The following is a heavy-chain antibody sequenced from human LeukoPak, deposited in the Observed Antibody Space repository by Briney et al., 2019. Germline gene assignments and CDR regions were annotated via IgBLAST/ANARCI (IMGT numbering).Heavy chain of an antibody. CDR3: ARRSDGGWFDP. Sequence: PGGSLRLSCAASGFTFSSYSMNWVRQAPGKGLEWVSSISSSSSYIYYADSVKGRLTISRDNAKNSLYLQMNSLGAEDTAVYYCARRSDGGWFDPWGQGTLVTVSS. J-gene: IGHJ5*02. D-gene: IGHD3-10*01. CDR2: ISSSSSYI. CDR1: GFTFSSYS. V-gene: IGHV3-21*01.